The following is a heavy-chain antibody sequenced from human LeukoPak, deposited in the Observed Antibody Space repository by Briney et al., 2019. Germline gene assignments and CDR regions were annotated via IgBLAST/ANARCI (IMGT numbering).Heavy chain of an antibody. CDR2: ISGSGISK. CDR3: ARQYYGSGSSTNYFDY. Sequence: GGSLRLSCAASGFTFSSYAMNWVRQAPGKGLEWVSSISGSGISKYYADSVKGRSTISRDDSKNTLYLQMNSLRAEDTAVYYCARQYYGSGSSTNYFDYWGQGTLVTVSS. J-gene: IGHJ4*02. V-gene: IGHV3-23*01. CDR1: GFTFSSYA. D-gene: IGHD3-10*01.